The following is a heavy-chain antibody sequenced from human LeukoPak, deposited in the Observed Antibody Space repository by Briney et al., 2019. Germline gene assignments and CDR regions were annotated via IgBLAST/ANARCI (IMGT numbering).Heavy chain of an antibody. J-gene: IGHJ6*02. D-gene: IGHD1-26*01. V-gene: IGHV3-23*01. CDR3: AKAQWELLGYYYGMDV. CDR1: GFTFSSYA. CDR2: ISGSGGST. Sequence: GGSLRLSCAASGFTFSSYAMSWVRQAPGKGLEWVSAISGSGGSTYYADSVKGRFTISRDNSKNTLYLQMNSLRAEDTAVYYCAKAQWELLGYYYGMDVWGQGTTVTVSS.